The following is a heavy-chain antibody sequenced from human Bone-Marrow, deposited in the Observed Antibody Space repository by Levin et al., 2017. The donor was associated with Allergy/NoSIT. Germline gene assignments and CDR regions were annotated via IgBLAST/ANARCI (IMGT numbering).Heavy chain of an antibody. V-gene: IGHV1-18*01. D-gene: IGHD3-10*01. CDR1: GYSFTNYG. CDR2: ISGYNANT. J-gene: IGHJ5*02. CDR3: ARDQTYGSDLNNKWFDP. Sequence: ASVKVSCKASGYSFTNYGITWVRQAPGHGLEWMGWISGYNANTKYAQKFQGRVSVTTDTSTSTAYMELRSLNSDDTAVYYCARDQTYGSDLNNKWFDPWGQGTLVTVSS.